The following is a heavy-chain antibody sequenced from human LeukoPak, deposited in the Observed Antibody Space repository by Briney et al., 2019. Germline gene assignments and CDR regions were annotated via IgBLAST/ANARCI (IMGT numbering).Heavy chain of an antibody. D-gene: IGHD3-16*01. Sequence: SESLSRTCAVSGGSISSSNWWSWVRQPPGKGLEWIGEIYHSGSTNYNPSLKSRVTISVDKSKNQFSLKLSSVTAADTAVYYCARESYAGWSLGYWGQGTLVTVSS. V-gene: IGHV4-4*02. CDR3: ARESYAGWSLGY. CDR2: IYHSGST. J-gene: IGHJ4*02. CDR1: GGSISSSNW.